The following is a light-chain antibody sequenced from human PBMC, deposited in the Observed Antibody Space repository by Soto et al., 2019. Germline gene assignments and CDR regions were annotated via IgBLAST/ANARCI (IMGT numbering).Light chain of an antibody. V-gene: IGKV3D-20*02. J-gene: IGKJ4*01. CDR2: DAS. CDR3: QQHSNWPLT. Sequence: EIVLKQSRGNLPLHTGERATLSCHASQSLSSNYVAWYQQKPGQAPRFLIYDASSRATGIPDRFSGSGSETDFTLTISRLEPDDFAVYYCQQHSNWPLTFGGGTKVDIK. CDR1: QSLSSNY.